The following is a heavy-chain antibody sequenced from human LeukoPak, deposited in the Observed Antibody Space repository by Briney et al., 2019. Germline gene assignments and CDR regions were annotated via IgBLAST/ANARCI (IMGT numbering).Heavy chain of an antibody. Sequence: ASVKVSCKVSGDTVTGFSIHWVRQAPGHGLEWMGGFDPEDGARIFAQKFQGRVTMTEDTSTDTAYMDLSSLRSEDTAVYYCATGYTYDYSLYWGQGTLVTVST. J-gene: IGHJ4*01. V-gene: IGHV1-24*01. D-gene: IGHD5-18*01. CDR2: FDPEDGAR. CDR3: ATGYTYDYSLY. CDR1: GDTVTGFS.